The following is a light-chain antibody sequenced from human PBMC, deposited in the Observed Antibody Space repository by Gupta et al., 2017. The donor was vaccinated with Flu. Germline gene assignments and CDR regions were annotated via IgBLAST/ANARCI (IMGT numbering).Light chain of an antibody. V-gene: IGKV4-1*01. CDR1: QSVLYSSNNKNN. CDR2: WAS. CDR3: RRMNTARRT. J-gene: IGKJ1*01. Sequence: EIVMTESPDSLAVSLGERATINCKSSQSVLYSSNNKNNLAWYQQKPGPPPKLLIYWASTRQLGVPHSSSARGSGTDFTLTVSTRHVKNVPVNYLRRMNTARRTFGQGTKVEIK.